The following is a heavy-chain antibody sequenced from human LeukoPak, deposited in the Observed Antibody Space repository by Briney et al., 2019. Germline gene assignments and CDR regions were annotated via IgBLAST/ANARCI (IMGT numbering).Heavy chain of an antibody. V-gene: IGHV3-30*18. Sequence: GGSLRLSCAASGFTFSSCGMHWVRQAPGKGLEWVAVISYDGSNKYYADSVKGRFTISRDNSKNTLYLQMNSQRAEDTAVYYCAKADSGGNYYYGMDVWGQGTTVTVSS. CDR2: ISYDGSNK. CDR1: GFTFSSCG. J-gene: IGHJ6*02. CDR3: AKADSGGNYYYGMDV. D-gene: IGHD4-23*01.